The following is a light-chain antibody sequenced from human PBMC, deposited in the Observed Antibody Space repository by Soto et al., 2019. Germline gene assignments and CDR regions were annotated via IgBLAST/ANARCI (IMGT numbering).Light chain of an antibody. J-gene: IGLJ1*01. CDR2: EVN. CDR3: SSYAGSSNV. CDR1: SSDVGGYNY. Sequence: QSALTQPPSASGSAGQSVAISCTGTSSDVGGYNYVSWYQQHPGKAPKLMIYEVNKRPSGAPDRFSGSKSGNTASLTVSGLQAEDEADYYCSSYAGSSNVFGTGTKVTVL. V-gene: IGLV2-8*01.